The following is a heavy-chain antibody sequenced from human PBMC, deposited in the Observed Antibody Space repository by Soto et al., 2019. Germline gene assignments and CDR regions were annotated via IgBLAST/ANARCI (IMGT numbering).Heavy chain of an antibody. V-gene: IGHV4-4*02. D-gene: IGHD1-26*01. CDR2: IHHTGDN. J-gene: IGHJ6*02. CDR1: GGSMKNNDW. CDR3: ARGSALGTFGLDV. Sequence: SETLSLTCAVSGGSMKNNDWWSWVRQSPGQGLEWIGEIHHTGDNKYNPSLRSRVSMSVDTSKKHVSVQLNSVTGAYTAVYYCARGSALGTFGLDVWGQGTTVT.